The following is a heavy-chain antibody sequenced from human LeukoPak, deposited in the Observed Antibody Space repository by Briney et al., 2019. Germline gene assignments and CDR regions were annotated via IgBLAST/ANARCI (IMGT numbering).Heavy chain of an antibody. D-gene: IGHD3-3*01. CDR2: IYYSGST. J-gene: IGHJ5*02. CDR1: GGSISSYY. Sequence: SETLSLTCTVPGGSISSYYWSWIRQPPGKGLEWIGYIYYSGSTNYNPSLKSRVTISVDTSKNQFSLKLSSVTAADTAVYYCARVGTVLRFLEWLPNWFDPWGQGTLVTVSS. V-gene: IGHV4-59*01. CDR3: ARVGTVLRFLEWLPNWFDP.